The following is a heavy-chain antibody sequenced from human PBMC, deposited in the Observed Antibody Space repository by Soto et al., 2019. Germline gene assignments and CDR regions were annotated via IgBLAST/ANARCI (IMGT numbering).Heavy chain of an antibody. J-gene: IGHJ4*02. Sequence: EVQMVESGGGLVKPGGSLRLSCAASGFTFSNAWMNWVRQAPGKGLEWVGRIKSKPDGGTTDYAAPVKGRFTISRDDSKNTLYLQMNSLKTEDTAVYYCTTSYGGTIDYWGQGTLVTVSS. CDR1: GFTFSNAW. CDR2: IKSKPDGGTT. V-gene: IGHV3-15*07. CDR3: TTSYGGTIDY. D-gene: IGHD4-17*01.